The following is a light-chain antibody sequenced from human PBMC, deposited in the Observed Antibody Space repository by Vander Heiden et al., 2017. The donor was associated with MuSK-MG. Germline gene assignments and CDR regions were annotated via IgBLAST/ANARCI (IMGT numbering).Light chain of an antibody. CDR3: QQYNTYPYT. CDR2: KAS. J-gene: IGKJ2*01. CDR1: QSISVW. Sequence: IHMTQSPSTLSASVGDRVTITCRASQSISVWLAWYQQKPGKAPKLLVYKASALESGVSSRFSGGISGTEFTLTISSLQPDDFATYYCQQYNTYPYTFGQGTKLEIK. V-gene: IGKV1-5*03.